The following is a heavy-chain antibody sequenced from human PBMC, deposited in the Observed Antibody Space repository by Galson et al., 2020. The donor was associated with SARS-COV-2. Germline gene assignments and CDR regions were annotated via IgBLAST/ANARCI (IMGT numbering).Heavy chain of an antibody. V-gene: IGHV3-7*01. CDR3: RAADNGFDV. D-gene: IGHD6-25*01. CDR1: GFPFSTYW. CDR2: IKQDGSDK. Sequence: GGSLRLSCSVSGFPFSTYWMSWVRQAPGKGLEWVAKIKQDGSDKYYVATVRGRFTISRDNAKNSLYLQMNSLRAEVTALYSCRAADNGFDVWGQGTMVTVSS. J-gene: IGHJ3*01.